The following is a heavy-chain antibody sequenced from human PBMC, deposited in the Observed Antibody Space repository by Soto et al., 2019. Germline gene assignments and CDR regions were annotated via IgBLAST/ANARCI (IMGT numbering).Heavy chain of an antibody. J-gene: IGHJ4*02. V-gene: IGHV1-3*01. CDR2: IDAGSSNT. CDR1: GYTLSSYA. D-gene: IGHD2-2*01. Sequence: QVQLVQSGAEVKKPGASVKVSCKASGYTLSSYALHWVRQGPGQRLEWMGWIDAGSSNTKYSQKCQGRVTITRDTSATTAYMELSSLRYEDTAVYFCARGGSAIFDYWGQGTLVIVSS. CDR3: ARGGSAIFDY.